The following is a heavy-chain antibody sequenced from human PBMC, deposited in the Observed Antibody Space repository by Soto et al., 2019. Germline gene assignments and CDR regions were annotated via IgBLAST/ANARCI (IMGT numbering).Heavy chain of an antibody. J-gene: IGHJ5*02. CDR2: ISDSGGST. D-gene: IGHD2-2*01. V-gene: IGHV3-23*01. Sequence: GGSLRLSCAASGFTFSRYAMSWVRQAPGKGLEWVSAISDSGGSTYYADSVKGRFTISKDSSENTLYLQMNGLRGEDTAVYYCAKEGGDCISTSCPRRIDPWGKGTLVTVAS. CDR1: GFTFSRYA. CDR3: AKEGGDCISTSCPRRIDP.